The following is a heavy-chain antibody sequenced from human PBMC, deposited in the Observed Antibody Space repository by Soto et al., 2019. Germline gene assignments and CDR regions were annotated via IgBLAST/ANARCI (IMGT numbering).Heavy chain of an antibody. CDR2: IIPIFGTA. CDR1: GGTFSSYA. Sequence: SVKVSCKASGGTFSSYAISWVRQAPGQGLEWMGGIIPIFGTANYAQKFQGRVTITADESTSTAYMELSSLRSEDTAVYYCAPGQVATINGGYYYGMDVWGQGTTVTVSS. V-gene: IGHV1-69*13. J-gene: IGHJ6*02. D-gene: IGHD5-12*01. CDR3: APGQVATINGGYYYGMDV.